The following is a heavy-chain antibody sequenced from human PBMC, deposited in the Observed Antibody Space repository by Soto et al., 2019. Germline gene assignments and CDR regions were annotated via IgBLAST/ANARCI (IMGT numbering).Heavy chain of an antibody. CDR1: GYTFTSYD. Sequence: QVQLVQSGAEVKKPGASVKVSCKASGYTFTSYDINWVRQATGQGLEWMGWMNPNSGNTVYAQKFQGRVTMTRHTSISTAYMELSSLRSEHTAVYYCARVTIAYYDFWSGYSDYYYGMDVWGQGTTVTVSS. D-gene: IGHD3-3*01. V-gene: IGHV1-8*01. CDR3: ARVTIAYYDFWSGYSDYYYGMDV. CDR2: MNPNSGNT. J-gene: IGHJ6*02.